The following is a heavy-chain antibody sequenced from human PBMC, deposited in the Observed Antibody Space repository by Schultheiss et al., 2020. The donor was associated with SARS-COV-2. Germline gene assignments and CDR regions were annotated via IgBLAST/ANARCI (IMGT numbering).Heavy chain of an antibody. Sequence: GGSLRLSCAASGFTFSSYGMHWVRQAPGKGLEWVAVISYDGSNKYYADSVKGRFTISRDNSKNTLYLQMNSLRAEDTAVYYCTTTYYDILTGYYPDYWGQGTLVTVSS. V-gene: IGHV3-30*03. CDR1: GFTFSSYG. CDR3: TTTYYDILTGYYPDY. D-gene: IGHD3-9*01. J-gene: IGHJ4*02. CDR2: ISYDGSNK.